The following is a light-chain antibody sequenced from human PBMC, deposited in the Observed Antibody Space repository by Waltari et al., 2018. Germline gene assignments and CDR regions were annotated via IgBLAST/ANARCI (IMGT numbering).Light chain of an antibody. V-gene: IGLV2-14*03. CDR3: SSFSSGSTPVV. CDR2: NVS. CDR1: SSDVGSYNF. Sequence: QSVLTQPASVSGSPGQSITISCTGTSSDVGSYNFVSWYQQHPGKAPKLIIFNVSNRPSGVSNRFSGSNSGNPASLTISGLQAEDEADFYCSSFSSGSTPVVFGGGTMLTVL. J-gene: IGLJ2*01.